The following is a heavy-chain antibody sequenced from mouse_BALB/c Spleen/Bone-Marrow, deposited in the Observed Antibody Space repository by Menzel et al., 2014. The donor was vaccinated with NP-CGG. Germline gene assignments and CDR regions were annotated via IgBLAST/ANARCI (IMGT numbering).Heavy chain of an antibody. CDR2: INPGSGGT. Sequence: VQLQQSGAELVRPGTSVKVSCKASGYAFTNYLIEWVKQRPGQGLEWIGVINPGSGGTNYNEKFKGKATLTADKSSSTAYVQLSSLTSDDSAVYFCARGGDYGFMDYWGQGTSVTVSS. CDR1: GYAFTNYL. CDR3: ARGGDYGFMDY. J-gene: IGHJ4*01. V-gene: IGHV1-54*01. D-gene: IGHD1-2*01.